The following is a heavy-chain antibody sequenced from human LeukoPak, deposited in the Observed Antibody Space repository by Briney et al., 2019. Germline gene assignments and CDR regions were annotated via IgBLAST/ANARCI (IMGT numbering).Heavy chain of an antibody. CDR3: ARDGIVGATRAFDY. CDR2: ISSSSSYI. J-gene: IGHJ4*02. V-gene: IGHV3-21*01. D-gene: IGHD1-26*01. Sequence: GGSLRLSCAASGFAFSSYSMNWVRQAPGKGLEWVSSISSSSSYIYYPDSVKGRFTISRDNAKNSLYLQMNSLRAEDTAVYYCARDGIVGATRAFDYWGQGTLVTVSS. CDR1: GFAFSSYS.